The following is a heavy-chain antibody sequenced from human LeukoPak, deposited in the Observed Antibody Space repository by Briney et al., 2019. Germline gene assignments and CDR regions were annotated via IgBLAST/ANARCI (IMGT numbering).Heavy chain of an antibody. CDR2: ISAYNGNT. CDR3: ARTGAWGYCSGGSCYSDY. J-gene: IGHJ4*02. V-gene: IGHV1-18*01. CDR1: GYTFTSYG. D-gene: IGHD2-15*01. Sequence: ASVKVSCKASGYTFTSYGISWVRQAPGQGLEWMGWISAYNGNTNYAQKLQGRVTMTTDTSTSTAYMELRSLRSDDTAVYYCARTGAWGYCSGGSCYSDYWGQGTLVTVSS.